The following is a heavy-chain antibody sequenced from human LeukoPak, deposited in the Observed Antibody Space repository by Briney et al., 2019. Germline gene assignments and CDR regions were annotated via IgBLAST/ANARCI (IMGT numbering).Heavy chain of an antibody. V-gene: IGHV3-30*02. D-gene: IGHD6-13*01. J-gene: IGHJ4*02. CDR2: IRYDGSNK. CDR3: AKDPGRGSSWAHYFDY. Sequence: PGGSLRLSCAASGFTFSSYGMHWVRQAPGKGLEWVAFIRYDGSNKYYADSVKGRFTISRDNSKNTLYLQMNSLRAEDAAVYYCAKDPGRGSSWAHYFDYWGQGTLVTVSS. CDR1: GFTFSSYG.